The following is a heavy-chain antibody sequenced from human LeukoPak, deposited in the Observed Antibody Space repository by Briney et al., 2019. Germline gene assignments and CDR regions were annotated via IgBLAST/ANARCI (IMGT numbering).Heavy chain of an antibody. D-gene: IGHD3-22*01. V-gene: IGHV4-39*07. J-gene: IGHJ6*03. CDR2: LSSGGNT. Sequence: PSETLSLTCSVSGDSISNNDYYWDWIRQPPGKGLEWVASLSSGGNTYHNPSLKSRLTISLDTSKNQISLNLKSVTAADTAVYYCVREVVTHDLYMDVRGKGTTVTVSS. CDR3: VREVVTHDLYMDV. CDR1: GDSISNNDYY.